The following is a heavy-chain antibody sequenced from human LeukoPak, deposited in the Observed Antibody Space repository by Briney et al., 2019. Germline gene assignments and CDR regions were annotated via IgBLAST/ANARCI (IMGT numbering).Heavy chain of an antibody. V-gene: IGHV3-33*05. D-gene: IGHD2-15*01. Sequence: GGSLRLSCAASGFTFSSYGMHWVRQAPGKGLEWVAVISYDGSNKYYADSVKGRFTISRDNSNNTLFLQMNSLRAEDTAVYYCAKGRTPDYWGQGTLVTVSS. CDR2: ISYDGSNK. CDR1: GFTFSSYG. CDR3: AKGRTPDY. J-gene: IGHJ4*02.